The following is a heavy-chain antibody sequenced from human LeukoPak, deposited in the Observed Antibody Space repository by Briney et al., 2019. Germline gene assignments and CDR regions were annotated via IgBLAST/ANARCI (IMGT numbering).Heavy chain of an antibody. J-gene: IGHJ6*02. V-gene: IGHV4-34*01. CDR1: GGSFSGYY. Sequence: SETLSLTSAVYGGSFSGYYWSWIRQPPGKGLEWIGEINHSGSTNYNPSLKSRVTISVDTSKNQFSLKLSSVTAADTAVYYCARGEWLVVGYYYYGMDVWGQGTTVTVSS. CDR3: ARGEWLVVGYYYYGMDV. CDR2: INHSGST. D-gene: IGHD6-19*01.